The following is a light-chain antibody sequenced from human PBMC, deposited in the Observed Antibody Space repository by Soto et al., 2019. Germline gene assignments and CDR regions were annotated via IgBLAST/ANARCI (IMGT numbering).Light chain of an antibody. V-gene: IGKV3-20*01. J-gene: IGKJ4*01. CDR1: QSLTNNY. Sequence: EIVLTQSPGTLSLSPGERATLSCRASQSLTNNYLAWYQQKPGQAPRLLIYAASSRDTAIPDRFSGSGSETDFTLTISRLEPEDFAVYYCQQYGSSLPVTFGGGTNVEIK. CDR3: QQYGSSLPVT. CDR2: AAS.